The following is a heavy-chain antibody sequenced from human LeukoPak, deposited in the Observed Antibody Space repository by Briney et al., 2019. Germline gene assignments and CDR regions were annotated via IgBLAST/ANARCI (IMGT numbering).Heavy chain of an antibody. CDR1: GFTFSSYS. J-gene: IGHJ3*02. CDR3: AREGTMIVVVPDAFDT. CDR2: ISSSSSTI. D-gene: IGHD3-22*01. Sequence: PGGSLRLSCSASGFTFSSYSMTWVRQAPGKGLEWVSYISSSSSTIYYADSVKGRFTISRDNAKNSLYLQMNSLRAEDTAVYYCAREGTMIVVVPDAFDTWGQGTMVTVSS. V-gene: IGHV3-48*01.